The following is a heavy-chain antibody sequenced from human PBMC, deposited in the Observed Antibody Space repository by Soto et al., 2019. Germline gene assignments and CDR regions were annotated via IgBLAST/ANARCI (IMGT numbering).Heavy chain of an antibody. D-gene: IGHD2-15*01. CDR3: ARDRCSGGSCYPLFDY. V-gene: IGHV1-69*01. J-gene: IGHJ4*02. Sequence: QVQLVQSGAEVKKPGSSVKVSCKASGGTFSSYAISWVRQAPGQGLEWMGGIIPIFGTANYAQKFQGRVTITADESTSTAYMELSSLRSEDTAVYYCARDRCSGGSCYPLFDYWGQGTLVTVYS. CDR1: GGTFSSYA. CDR2: IIPIFGTA.